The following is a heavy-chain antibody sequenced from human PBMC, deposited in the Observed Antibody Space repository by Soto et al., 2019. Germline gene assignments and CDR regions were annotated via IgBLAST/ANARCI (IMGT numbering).Heavy chain of an antibody. CDR3: ARDYAVATASYYYYYMDV. CDR1: GFTFSSYW. V-gene: IGHV3-7*01. CDR2: IKQDGSEK. D-gene: IGHD5-12*01. J-gene: IGHJ6*03. Sequence: PGGSLRLSCAASGFTFSSYWMSWVRQAPGKGLEWVANIKQDGSEKYYVDSVKGRFTISRDNAKSSLYLQMNSLRAEDAAVYYCARDYAVATASYYYYYMDVWGKGTTVTVSS.